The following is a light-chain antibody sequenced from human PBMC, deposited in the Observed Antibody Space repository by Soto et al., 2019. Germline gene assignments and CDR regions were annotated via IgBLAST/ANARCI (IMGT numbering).Light chain of an antibody. V-gene: IGKV1-39*01. Sequence: DIQMTQSPSSLSASVGDRVTITCRASHSISSYLNWYQQKPGKAPNLLIYDASRLQSGVPSRFSGSGSGTDFTLHIRSLQPADFAAFYCHQSYSTPLTFGGGTKVEIK. CDR3: HQSYSTPLT. J-gene: IGKJ4*01. CDR2: DAS. CDR1: HSISSY.